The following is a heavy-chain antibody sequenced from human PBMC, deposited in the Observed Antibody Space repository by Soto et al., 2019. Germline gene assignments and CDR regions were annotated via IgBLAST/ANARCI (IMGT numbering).Heavy chain of an antibody. V-gene: IGHV3-21*01. D-gene: IGHD6-19*01. Sequence: KTGGSLRLSCAASGFTFSSYSMNWVRQAPGKGLEWVSSISSSSSYIYYADSVKGRFTISRDNAKNSLYLQMNSLRAEDTAVYYCARVGTSIAVAGTGFLDYWGQGTLVTVSS. CDR2: ISSSSSYI. J-gene: IGHJ4*02. CDR1: GFTFSSYS. CDR3: ARVGTSIAVAGTGFLDY.